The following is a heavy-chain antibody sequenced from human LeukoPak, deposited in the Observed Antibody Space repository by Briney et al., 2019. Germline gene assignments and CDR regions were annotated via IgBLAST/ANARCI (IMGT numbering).Heavy chain of an antibody. V-gene: IGHV1-46*01. CDR1: GYTFTSYY. J-gene: IGHJ5*02. D-gene: IGHD2-2*03. Sequence: EASVKVSCTASGYTFTSYYMHWVRQAPGQGLEWMGIINPSGGSTSYAQKFQGRVTMTRDTSTSTVYMELSSLRSEDTAVYYCARDGGYCSSTSCYGGFDPWGQGTLVTVSS. CDR2: INPSGGST. CDR3: ARDGGYCSSTSCYGGFDP.